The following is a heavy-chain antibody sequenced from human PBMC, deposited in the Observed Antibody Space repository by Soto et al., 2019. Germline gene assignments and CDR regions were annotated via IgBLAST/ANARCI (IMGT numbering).Heavy chain of an antibody. CDR1: VGSTSSGGSY. V-gene: IGHV4-31*03. J-gene: IGHJ3*02. Sequence: SETLSLTCTFSVGSTSSGGSYCTWIRQQPRKGLEWIGYIYWSGNTYYNQSLKSRLTISVDTSTNQFSLKLSSVTAADTAAYYWPRGAADYRDAFDIWRQGTMVGVSS. D-gene: IGHD4-17*01. CDR3: PRGAADYRDAFDI. CDR2: IYWSGNT.